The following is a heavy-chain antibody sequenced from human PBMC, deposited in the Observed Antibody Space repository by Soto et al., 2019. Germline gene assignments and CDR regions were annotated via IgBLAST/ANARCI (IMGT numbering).Heavy chain of an antibody. CDR2: ISAYNGDT. CDR1: GYTFPSYG. Sequence: IQLVQSGPAVKRPGASVNVSCKASGYTFPSYGINWVRQAPGQGLEWMGWISAYNGDTNYAKKVEGRLTMTTATSTTTAYMDLSSLTSDDTAIYYCARGGRQGVIWFGESDYWGQGSLVTVSS. CDR3: ARGGRQGVIWFGESDY. V-gene: IGHV1-18*04. J-gene: IGHJ4*02. D-gene: IGHD3-10*01.